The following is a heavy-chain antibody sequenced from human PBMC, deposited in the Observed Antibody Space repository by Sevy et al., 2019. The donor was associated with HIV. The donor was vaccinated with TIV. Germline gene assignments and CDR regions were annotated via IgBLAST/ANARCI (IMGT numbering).Heavy chain of an antibody. D-gene: IGHD3-10*01. Sequence: GGSLRLSCAASGFTFNGYGMHWVRQAPGKGLEWVAVILYDGSNESYADSVKGRFTISRDNSKNTVYLQMNRLRTEDTAVYYCAKGLHYGSGSYYGGSDYWGQGTLVTVSS. CDR1: GFTFNGYG. CDR2: ILYDGSNE. V-gene: IGHV3-30*18. J-gene: IGHJ4*02. CDR3: AKGLHYGSGSYYGGSDY.